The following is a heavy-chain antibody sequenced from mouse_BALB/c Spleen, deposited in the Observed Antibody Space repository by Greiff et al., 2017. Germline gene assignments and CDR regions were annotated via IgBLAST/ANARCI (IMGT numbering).Heavy chain of an antibody. V-gene: IGHV2-6-7*01. J-gene: IGHJ4*01. CDR2: IWGDGST. Sequence: QVQLQQSGPGLVAPSQSLSITCTVSGFSLTGYGVNWVRQPPGKGLEWLGMIWGDGSTDYNSALKSRLSISKDNSKSQVFLKMNSLQTDDTARYYCARAHYYGSSYKGYYAMDYWGQGTSVTVSS. CDR3: ARAHYYGSSYKGYYAMDY. CDR1: GFSLTGYG. D-gene: IGHD1-1*01.